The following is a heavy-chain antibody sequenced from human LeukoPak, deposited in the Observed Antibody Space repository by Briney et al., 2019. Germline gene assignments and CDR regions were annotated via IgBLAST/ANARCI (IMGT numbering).Heavy chain of an antibody. CDR1: GGTFSSYA. V-gene: IGHV1-69*05. CDR3: ARGNWNYVVDY. CDR2: IIPIFGSA. J-gene: IGHJ4*02. D-gene: IGHD1-7*01. Sequence: SVKVSCKASGGTFSSYAISWVRQAPGQGLEWMGGIIPIFGSANYAQKFQGRVTITTDESTSTAYMELSSLRSEDTAVYYCARGNWNYVVDYWGQGTLATVSS.